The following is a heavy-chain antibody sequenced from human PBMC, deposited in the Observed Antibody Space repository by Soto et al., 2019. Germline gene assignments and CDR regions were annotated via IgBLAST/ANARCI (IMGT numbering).Heavy chain of an antibody. CDR3: ARHPAVTGTAAYFDY. CDR2: IYSSGST. CDR1: GGSISSYY. D-gene: IGHD6-19*01. Sequence: PSETLSLTRTVSGGSISSYYWSWIRQPPGKGLEWIGYIYSSGSTNYTPSLKSRVTISVDTSKNQFSLRLSSVTAADTAVYYCARHPAVTGTAAYFDYWGQGTLVTVSS. J-gene: IGHJ4*02. V-gene: IGHV4-59*08.